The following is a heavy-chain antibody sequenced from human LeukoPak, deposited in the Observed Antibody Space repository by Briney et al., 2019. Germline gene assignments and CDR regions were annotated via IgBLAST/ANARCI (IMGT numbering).Heavy chain of an antibody. J-gene: IGHJ6*03. Sequence: SETLSLTCTVSGGSISGYYWSWIRQPPGKGLEWIGYIYYSGSTNYNPSLKSRVTISVDTSKNQFSLKLSSVTAADTAVYYCAREGGSGSYYGRSGYYYYYYMDVWGKGTTVTVSS. CDR2: IYYSGST. CDR3: AREGGSGSYYGRSGYYYYYYMDV. D-gene: IGHD3-10*01. CDR1: GGSISGYY. V-gene: IGHV4-59*01.